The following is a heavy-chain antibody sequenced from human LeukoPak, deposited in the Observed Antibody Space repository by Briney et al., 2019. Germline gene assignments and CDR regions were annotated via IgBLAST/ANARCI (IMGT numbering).Heavy chain of an antibody. CDR2: ISWNSGSI. Sequence: GGSLRLSCAASGFTFDDYTMHWVRQAPGKGLEWVSGISWNSGSIGYADSVKGRFSISRDNSKNTLYLQMNSLRAEDTAVYYCAKSRAFIAAAYFDYWGQGTLVTVSS. J-gene: IGHJ4*02. CDR1: GFTFDDYT. V-gene: IGHV3-9*01. D-gene: IGHD6-13*01. CDR3: AKSRAFIAAAYFDY.